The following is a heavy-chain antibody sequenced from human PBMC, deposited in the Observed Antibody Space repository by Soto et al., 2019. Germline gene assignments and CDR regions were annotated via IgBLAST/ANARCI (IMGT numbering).Heavy chain of an antibody. D-gene: IGHD4-17*01. CDR2: LNYSGST. V-gene: IGHV4-39*01. CDR1: GASTSSSSYY. Sequence: SETLSLACSVSGASTSSSSYYWGWIRQPPGNGLEWIGNLNYSGSTYYNPSLKSRVTISVDTSKNQFSLNLSSVTAADTAVYYCARTYYGGPGYWGQGTLVTVSS. J-gene: IGHJ4*02. CDR3: ARTYYGGPGY.